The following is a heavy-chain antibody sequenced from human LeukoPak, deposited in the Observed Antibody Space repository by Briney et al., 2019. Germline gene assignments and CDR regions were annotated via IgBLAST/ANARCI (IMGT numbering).Heavy chain of an antibody. V-gene: IGHV3-15*07. CDR1: GFTFSNAW. CDR3: TTLFGVVTGLIADY. J-gene: IGHJ4*02. Sequence: GGSLRLSCAASGFTFSNAWMNWVRQAPGKGLEWVGRIKSKTDGGTTDYAAPVKGRFTISRDDSKNTLYLQMNSLKTEDTAVYYCTTLFGVVTGLIADYWGQGTLVTVSS. CDR2: IKSKTDGGTT. D-gene: IGHD3-3*01.